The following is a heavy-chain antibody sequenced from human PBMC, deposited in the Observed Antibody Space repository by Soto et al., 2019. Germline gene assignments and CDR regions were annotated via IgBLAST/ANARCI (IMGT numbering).Heavy chain of an antibody. CDR1: GGSISTYY. CDR3: VRASGCSGDSCAFDP. D-gene: IGHD2-15*01. Sequence: SETLSLTCTVSGGSISTYYWSWIRQPPGKGLEWIGYIYYTGSTNYNPSLKSRVTISVDTSKNQFSLKLSSVTAADTAVYYCVRASGCSGDSCAFDPWGQGTLVTVSS. V-gene: IGHV4-59*01. CDR2: IYYTGST. J-gene: IGHJ5*02.